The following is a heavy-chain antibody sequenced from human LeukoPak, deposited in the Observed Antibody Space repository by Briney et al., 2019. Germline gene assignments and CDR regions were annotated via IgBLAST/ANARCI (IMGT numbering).Heavy chain of an antibody. J-gene: IGHJ4*02. CDR3: ARDHEYAGYEAGTRFDY. D-gene: IGHD6-19*01. Sequence: GGSLRLSCAASGFTFSSYGMHWVRQAPGKGLEWVAVIWYDGSNKYYADSVKGRFTISRDNSKNTLYLQMNSLRAEDTAVYYCARDHEYAGYEAGTRFDYWGQGTLVTVSS. CDR1: GFTFSSYG. V-gene: IGHV3-33*08. CDR2: IWYDGSNK.